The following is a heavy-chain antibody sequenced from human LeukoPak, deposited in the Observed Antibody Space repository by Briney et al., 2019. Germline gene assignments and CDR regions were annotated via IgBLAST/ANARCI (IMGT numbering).Heavy chain of an antibody. J-gene: IGHJ4*02. Sequence: GGSLRLSCAASGFTFSSYSMNWVRQAPGKGLEWVSSISSSSSYIYYADSVKGRFTISRDNAKNSLYLQMNSLRAEDTAVYYCARDSASIAAAAFFDYWGQGTLVTVSS. CDR2: ISSSSSYI. CDR1: GFTFSSYS. V-gene: IGHV3-21*01. D-gene: IGHD6-13*01. CDR3: ARDSASIAAAAFFDY.